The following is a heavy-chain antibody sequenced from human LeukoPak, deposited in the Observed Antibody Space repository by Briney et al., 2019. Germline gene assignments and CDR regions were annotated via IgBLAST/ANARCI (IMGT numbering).Heavy chain of an antibody. CDR3: ARERYCSSINCPFGGDYYYMDV. CDR2: IIPILGIA. J-gene: IGHJ6*03. Sequence: SVNVSCKASGGTFSSYAISWVRQAPGQGLEWMGRIIPILGIANYAQKFQGRVAITADKSTSTAYMELSSLRSEDTAVYYCARERYCSSINCPFGGDYYYMDVWGKGTTVTVSS. CDR1: GGTFSSYA. V-gene: IGHV1-69*04. D-gene: IGHD2-2*01.